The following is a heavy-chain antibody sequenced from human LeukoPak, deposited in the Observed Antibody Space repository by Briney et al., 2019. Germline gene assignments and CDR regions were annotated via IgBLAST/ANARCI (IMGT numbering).Heavy chain of an antibody. CDR2: IYPGDSDT. J-gene: IGHJ4*02. CDR3: ARHQIVGATRSPFDY. V-gene: IGHV5-51*01. CDR1: GYSFATYW. D-gene: IGHD1-26*01. Sequence: GESLKISCKGSGYSFATYWIGWMRQTPGKGLEWMGIIYPGDSDTRYSPSFQGQVTISADTSINTAYLQWSSLKTSDTAMYYCARHQIVGATRSPFDYWGQGTLVTVSS.